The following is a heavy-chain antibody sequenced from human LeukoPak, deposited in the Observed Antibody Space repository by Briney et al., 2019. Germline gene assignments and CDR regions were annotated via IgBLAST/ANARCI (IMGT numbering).Heavy chain of an antibody. V-gene: IGHV1-2*02. J-gene: IGHJ4*02. CDR1: GYTFTGYY. CDR2: INPNTGDT. CDR3: VRSRRVGNGEYPDY. Sequence: GASVKVSCKASGYTFTGYYMHWVRKTPGQGLEWMGWINPNTGDTNYGRKFQGRVTMTRDTSINTAYMGLRSLRSDDTAVYYCVRSRRVGNGEYPDYWGQGTLVTVSS. D-gene: IGHD3-10*01.